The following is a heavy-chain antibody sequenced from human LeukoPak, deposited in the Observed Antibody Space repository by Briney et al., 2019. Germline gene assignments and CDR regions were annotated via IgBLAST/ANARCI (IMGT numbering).Heavy chain of an antibody. CDR1: GGSISSSSYY. D-gene: IGHD3-10*01. CDR2: IYYSGST. V-gene: IGHV4-39*01. J-gene: IGHJ4*02. Sequence: SETLSLTCTVSGGSISSSSYYWGWIRQPPGKGLEWIGSIYYSGSTYYNPSLKSRVTISVDTSKNQFSLKLSSVTAADTAVYYCARRVKYYYGSGSYFDYWGQGTLVTVSS. CDR3: ARRVKYYYGSGSYFDY.